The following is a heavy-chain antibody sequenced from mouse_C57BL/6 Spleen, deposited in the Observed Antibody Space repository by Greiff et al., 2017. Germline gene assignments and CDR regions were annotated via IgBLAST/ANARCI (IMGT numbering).Heavy chain of an antibody. D-gene: IGHD1-1*01. V-gene: IGHV1-59*01. J-gene: IGHJ4*01. CDR3: AIPYMTTVVATEAMDY. Sequence: QVQLQQPGAELVRPGTSVKLSCKASGYTFTSYWMHWVKQRPGQGLEWIGVIDPSDSYTNYNQKFKGKATLTVDTSSSTAYMQLSSLTSEDSAVYYCAIPYMTTVVATEAMDYWGQGTSVTVSS. CDR2: IDPSDSYT. CDR1: GYTFTSYW.